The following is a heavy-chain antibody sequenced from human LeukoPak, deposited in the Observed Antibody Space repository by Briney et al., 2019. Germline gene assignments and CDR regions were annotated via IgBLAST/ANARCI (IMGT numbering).Heavy chain of an antibody. CDR1: GGSISSGSYY. D-gene: IGHD6-19*01. V-gene: IGHV4-61*02. Sequence: PSQTLSLTCTVSGGSISSGSYYWSWIRQPAGKGLEWIGRIYTSGSTNYNPSLKSRVTISVDTSRNQFSLKLSSVTAADTAVYYCARVRIAVAGNYYYYYGMDVWGQGTTVTVSS. CDR3: ARVRIAVAGNYYYYYGMDV. CDR2: IYTSGST. J-gene: IGHJ6*02.